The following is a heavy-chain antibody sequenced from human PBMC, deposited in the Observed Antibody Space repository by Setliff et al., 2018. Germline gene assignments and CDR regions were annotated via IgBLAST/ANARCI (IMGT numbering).Heavy chain of an antibody. CDR1: GFTFSSYS. D-gene: IGHD2-15*01. V-gene: IGHV3-74*01. J-gene: IGHJ4*02. Sequence: GGSLRLSCAASGFTFSSYSMNWVRQAPGKGLVWFSHINSDGSGTSYADSVKGRFTISRDNAKNTLYLQMNSLRPEETAVYYCARTCSGSGCYAGLESWGQGTPVTVSS. CDR2: INSDGSGT. CDR3: ARTCSGSGCYAGLES.